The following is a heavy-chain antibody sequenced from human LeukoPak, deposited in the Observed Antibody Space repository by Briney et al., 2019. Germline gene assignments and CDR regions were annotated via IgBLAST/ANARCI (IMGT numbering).Heavy chain of an antibody. D-gene: IGHD3-10*01. CDR3: TRMVRGVIITAAYYYMDV. J-gene: IGHJ6*03. CDR1: GFTFGDYA. CDR2: IRRRAYGGTT. V-gene: IGHV3-49*03. Sequence: GGSLRLSCTASGFTFGDYAMSWFRQAPGKGLEWVGFIRRRAYGGTTEYAASVKGRFTISRDDSKSIAYLQLNSLKTEDTAVYYCTRMVRGVIITAAYYYMDVWGRGTTVTVSS.